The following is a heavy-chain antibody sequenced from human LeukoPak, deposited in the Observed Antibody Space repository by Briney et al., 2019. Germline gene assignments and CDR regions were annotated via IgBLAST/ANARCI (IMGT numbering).Heavy chain of an antibody. CDR2: IYYSGST. CDR3: ARGGRGYSYGYTDY. D-gene: IGHD5-18*01. Sequence: SETLSLTCTVSGGSISSYYWSWIRQPPGKGLEWIGYIYYSGSTNYNPSLKSRVTISVDTSKNQFSLKLSSVTAADTAVYYCARGGRGYSYGYTDYWGQGTLVTVSS. V-gene: IGHV4-59*01. J-gene: IGHJ4*02. CDR1: GGSISSYY.